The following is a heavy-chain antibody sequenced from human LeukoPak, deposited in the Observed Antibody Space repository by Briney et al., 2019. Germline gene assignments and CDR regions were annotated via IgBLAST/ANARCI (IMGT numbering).Heavy chain of an antibody. Sequence: SGTLSLTCAVSGGSISSSNWWSWVRQPPGKGLEWIGQIYHSGSTNYNPSLKSRVAISVDKSKNQFSLNLNSVTAADTAVYYCARAGQGYCTSTSCYLSLDYWGQGTLVTVSS. CDR1: GGSISSSNW. CDR2: IYHSGST. V-gene: IGHV4-4*02. J-gene: IGHJ4*02. D-gene: IGHD2-2*01. CDR3: ARAGQGYCTSTSCYLSLDY.